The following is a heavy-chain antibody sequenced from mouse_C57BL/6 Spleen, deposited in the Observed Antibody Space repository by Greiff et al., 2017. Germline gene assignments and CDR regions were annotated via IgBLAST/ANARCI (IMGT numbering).Heavy chain of an antibody. D-gene: IGHD1-1*01. J-gene: IGHJ1*03. CDR2: INPYNGDT. CDR3: ARGTTVVEYFDV. Sequence: EVQLQQSGPELVKPGDSVKISCKASGYSFTGYFMNWVMQSHGKSLEWIGLINPYNGDTFYNQKLKGKATLTVDKSSSTAHMELQSLTSEDSAVYYCARGTTVVEYFDVWGTGTTVTVSS. CDR1: GYSFTGYF. V-gene: IGHV1-20*01.